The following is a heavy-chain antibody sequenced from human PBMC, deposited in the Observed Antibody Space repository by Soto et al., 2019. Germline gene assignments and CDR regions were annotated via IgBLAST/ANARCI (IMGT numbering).Heavy chain of an antibody. V-gene: IGHV1-18*01. CDR2: ISAYNGNT. Sequence: GASVKVSCKASGYTFTSYGISWVRQAPGQGLEWMGWISAYNGNTNYAQKLQGRVTMTTDTSTSTAYMELRSLRSDDTAVYYCARQQKDYGDYGYYFDYWGQGTLVTVSS. CDR1: GYTFTSYG. J-gene: IGHJ4*02. D-gene: IGHD4-17*01. CDR3: ARQQKDYGDYGYYFDY.